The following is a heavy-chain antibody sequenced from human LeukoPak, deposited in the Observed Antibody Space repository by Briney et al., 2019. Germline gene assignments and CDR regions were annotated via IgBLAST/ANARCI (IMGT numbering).Heavy chain of an antibody. V-gene: IGHV3-66*01. D-gene: IGHD1-26*01. CDR3: AKEEAKWEWFDP. CDR2: IANDGRT. Sequence: GGSLRLSCAASGFTVNTNDMSWVRQAPGKGLEWVSVIANDGRTYYADSVKGRFTISRDNSKNTLDLQMNSLRVEDTAVYYCAKEEAKWEWFDPWGQGTLVTVSS. CDR1: GFTVNTND. J-gene: IGHJ5*02.